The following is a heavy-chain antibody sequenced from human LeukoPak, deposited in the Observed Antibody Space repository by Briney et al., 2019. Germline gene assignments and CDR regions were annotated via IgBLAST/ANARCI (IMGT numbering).Heavy chain of an antibody. J-gene: IGHJ5*02. CDR3: ARTYCSSTSYYYNWFDP. CDR2: ISAYNGNT. CDR1: GGTFSSYA. V-gene: IGHV1-18*01. Sequence: ASVKVSCKASGGTFSSYAISWVRQAPGQGLEWMGWISAYNGNTNYAQKLQGRVTMTTDTSTSTAYMELRSLRSDDTAVYYCARTYCSSTSYYYNWFDPWGQGTLVTVSS. D-gene: IGHD2-2*01.